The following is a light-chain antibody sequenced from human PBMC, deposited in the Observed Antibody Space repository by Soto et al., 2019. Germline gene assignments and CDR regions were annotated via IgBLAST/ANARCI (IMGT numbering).Light chain of an antibody. CDR1: QSVSIN. J-gene: IGKJ1*01. CDR2: GAS. CDR3: QQYNNWPRT. V-gene: IGKV3-15*01. Sequence: EIVMTQSPVTLSVSPGERATLSCRASQSVSINLAWYQQKPGQAPRLLIYGASTRATGIPARFSGSRSGTEFTLTISSLQSEDFAVYYCQQYNNWPRTFGQGTKVEI.